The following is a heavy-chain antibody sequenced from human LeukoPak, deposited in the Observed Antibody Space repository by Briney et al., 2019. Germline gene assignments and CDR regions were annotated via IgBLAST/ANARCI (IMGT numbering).Heavy chain of an antibody. J-gene: IGHJ6*02. CDR1: GGSFSGYY. Sequence: SETLSLTCAVYGGSFSGYYWSWIRQPPGKGLEWIGEINHSGSTNYNPSLKSRVTISVDTSKNQFSLKLSSVTAADTAVYYCARAGPYGYSYGYYYYYGMDVWGQGTTVTVSS. CDR2: INHSGST. D-gene: IGHD5-18*01. CDR3: ARAGPYGYSYGYYYYYGMDV. V-gene: IGHV4-34*01.